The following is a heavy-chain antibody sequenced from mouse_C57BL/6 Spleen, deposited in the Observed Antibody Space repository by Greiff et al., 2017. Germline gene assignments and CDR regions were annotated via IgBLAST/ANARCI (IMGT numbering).Heavy chain of an antibody. Sequence: ESGPGLVKPSQSLSLTCSVTGYSITSGYYWNWIRQFPGNKLEWMGYISYDGSNNYNPSLKNRISITRDTSKNQFFLKLNSVTTEDTATYYCARAGNNYEGWFAYWGQGTLVTVSA. CDR2: ISYDGSN. D-gene: IGHD5-1-1*01. CDR3: ARAGNNYEGWFAY. J-gene: IGHJ3*01. CDR1: GYSITSGYY. V-gene: IGHV3-6*01.